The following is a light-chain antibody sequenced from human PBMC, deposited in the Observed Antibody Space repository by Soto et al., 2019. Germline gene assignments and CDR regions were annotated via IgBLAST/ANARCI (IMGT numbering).Light chain of an antibody. CDR2: DVS. CDR3: SSYTSSSTVV. Sequence: QSVLTQPASVSGSPGQSSTISCTGTSSDVGGYNYVSWYQQHPGKAPKLMIYDVSNRPSGVSNRFPGSKSGNTASLTISGRQAEDGADYYCSSYTSSSTVVFGGGTKLTVL. V-gene: IGLV2-14*01. J-gene: IGLJ3*02. CDR1: SSDVGGYNY.